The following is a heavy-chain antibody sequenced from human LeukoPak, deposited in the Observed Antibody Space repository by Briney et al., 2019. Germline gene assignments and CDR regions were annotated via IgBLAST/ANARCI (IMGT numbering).Heavy chain of an antibody. Sequence: SETLSLTCAVYGGSFSGYYWSWIRQPLGKGLEWIGEINHSGSTNYNPSLKSRVTISVDTSKNQFSLKLSSVTAADTAVYYCASLSRGVAHYWGQGPLVTVSS. J-gene: IGHJ4*02. CDR3: ASLSRGVAHY. D-gene: IGHD3-10*01. CDR2: INHSGST. CDR1: GGSFSGYY. V-gene: IGHV4-34*01.